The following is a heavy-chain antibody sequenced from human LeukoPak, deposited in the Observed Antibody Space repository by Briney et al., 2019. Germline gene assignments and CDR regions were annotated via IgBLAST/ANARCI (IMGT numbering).Heavy chain of an antibody. J-gene: IGHJ4*02. CDR3: ARDTRNWADY. CDR1: GFILNTYP. D-gene: IGHD7-27*01. CDR2: IGSGSSAI. V-gene: IGHV3-48*02. Sequence: GGSVRLSCAASGFILNTYPMNWVRQTPGNGLEWIAYIGSGSSAIYYTDSVKGRLTVSSDNAKNSLFLQVNSLRDEDTGVYYCARDTRNWADYWGQGTLVTVSS.